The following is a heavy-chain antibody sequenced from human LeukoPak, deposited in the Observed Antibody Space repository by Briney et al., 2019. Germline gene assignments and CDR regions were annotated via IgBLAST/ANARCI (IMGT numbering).Heavy chain of an antibody. CDR2: ISSSSSSYT. CDR3: ARDVSGYYGSGSYHDY. CDR1: GFTFSDYY. Sequence: PGGSLRLSCAASGFTFSDYYMSWIRQAPGKGLEWVSYISSSSSSYTNYADSVKGRFTISRDNAKNSLYLQMNSLRAEDTAVYYCARDVSGYYGSGSYHDYWGQGTLATVSS. J-gene: IGHJ4*02. V-gene: IGHV3-11*06. D-gene: IGHD3-10*01.